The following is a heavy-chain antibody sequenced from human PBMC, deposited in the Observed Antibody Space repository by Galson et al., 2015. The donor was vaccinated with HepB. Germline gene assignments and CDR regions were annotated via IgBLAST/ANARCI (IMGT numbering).Heavy chain of an antibody. J-gene: IGHJ5*02. Sequence: SLRLSCAASGFTFSSYSMNWVRQAPGKGLEWVSSISSSSSYIYYADSVKGRFTISRDNAKNSLYLQMNSLRAEDTAVYYCARDRKFYSNYWFDPWGQGTLVTVSS. CDR1: GFTFSSYS. CDR3: ARDRKFYSNYWFDP. CDR2: ISSSSSYI. D-gene: IGHD4-11*01. V-gene: IGHV3-21*01.